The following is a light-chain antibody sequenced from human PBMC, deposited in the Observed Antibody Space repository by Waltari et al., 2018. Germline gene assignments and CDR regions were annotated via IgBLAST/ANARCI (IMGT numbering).Light chain of an antibody. Sequence: SYVLTQPPSVSVAPGGTARITCGGGHIGSYSLPWYKQRPGQAPVLVIFYDGERPTALTVRFSGSPSGNTATLASTRVGAADEANYYCQVWHPAIDPGVFGPGTEVTV. J-gene: IGLJ1*01. CDR3: QVWHPAIDPGV. V-gene: IGLV3-21*04. CDR2: YDG. CDR1: HIGSYS.